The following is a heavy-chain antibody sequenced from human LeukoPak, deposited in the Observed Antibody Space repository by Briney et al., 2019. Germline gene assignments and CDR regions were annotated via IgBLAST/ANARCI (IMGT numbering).Heavy chain of an antibody. CDR3: ARVLVYRYGDFDY. D-gene: IGHD5-18*01. V-gene: IGHV3-7*01. Sequence: QAGGSLRLSCAASGFTFSNYWMSWVRQAPGQGLEWVANIKQDGSEIYYVDSVKGRFTISRDNAKNSLYLQMNSLRAEDTAVYYCARVLVYRYGDFDYWGQGTLVTVSS. CDR1: GFTFSNYW. CDR2: IKQDGSEI. J-gene: IGHJ4*02.